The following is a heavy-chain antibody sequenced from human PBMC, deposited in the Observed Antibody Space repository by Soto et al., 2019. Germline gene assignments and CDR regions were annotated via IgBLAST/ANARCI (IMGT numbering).Heavy chain of an antibody. D-gene: IGHD5-18*01. CDR2: TYYRSKWYN. V-gene: IGHV6-1*01. CDR3: ARDRGRYSYGLPMNWFGP. Sequence: SQTLSLTCAISGDSVSSNSAAWNWIRQSPSRGLEWLGRTYYRSKWYNDYAVSVKSRITINPDTSKNHFSLQLNSVTPEDTAVYYCARDRGRYSYGLPMNWFGPWGQGTLVTVSS. J-gene: IGHJ5*02. CDR1: GDSVSSNSAA.